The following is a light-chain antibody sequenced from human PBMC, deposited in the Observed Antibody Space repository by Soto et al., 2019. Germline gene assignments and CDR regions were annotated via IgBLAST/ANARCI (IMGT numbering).Light chain of an antibody. CDR2: GAS. J-gene: IGKJ5*01. CDR3: QQYGKSPQIT. Sequence: SVLTQSPGTLSLSPGERATLSCRASQSVSSNLAWYQQKPGQAPRLLIYGASTRATGIPARFSGSGSGTEFTLTISRLEPEDFAVYYCQQYGKSPQITFGQGTRLEIK. CDR1: QSVSSN. V-gene: IGKV3-20*01.